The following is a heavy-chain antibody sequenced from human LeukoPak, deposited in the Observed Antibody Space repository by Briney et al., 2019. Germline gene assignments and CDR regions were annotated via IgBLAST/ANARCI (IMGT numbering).Heavy chain of an antibody. D-gene: IGHD4-23*01. V-gene: IGHV4-34*01. J-gene: IGHJ5*02. Sequence: SETLSLTCAVYGGPFRGFFWSWIRQAPGKGLEWIGEISHSGSSNYNPSLKSRITISVDTSKSQFSLRLTSVTAADTAVYYCARGIFYGGRNQYIWFDLWGQGTLVPSPQ. CDR3: ARGIFYGGRNQYIWFDL. CDR1: GGPFRGFF. CDR2: ISHSGSS.